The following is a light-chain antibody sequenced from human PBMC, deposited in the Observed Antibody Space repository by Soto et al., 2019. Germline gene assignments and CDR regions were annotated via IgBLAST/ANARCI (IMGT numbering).Light chain of an antibody. CDR2: GAS. CDR3: QQYNNLPPDT. J-gene: IGKJ2*01. Sequence: EIILTQSPSSLSVSPGERATLSCRASQSVNNNLAWYQQKPGQAPRLLIYGASTRATGIPGRFRGSGSGTDFTLTITSLQSEYFAVYFCQQYNNLPPDTFGQGTKLEIK. V-gene: IGKV3-15*01. CDR1: QSVNNN.